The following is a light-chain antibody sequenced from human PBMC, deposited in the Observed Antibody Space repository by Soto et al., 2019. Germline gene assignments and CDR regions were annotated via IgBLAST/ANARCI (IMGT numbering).Light chain of an antibody. CDR3: QQSYSTPHT. CDR1: QSISSY. CDR2: AAS. V-gene: IGKV1-39*01. J-gene: IGKJ2*01. Sequence: DIQMTQSPSSLSASVGDRVTITCRASQSISSYLNWYQQKPGKAPKLLIYAASSLQSGVPSRFSGTVSGTDFTLTISSLQPEDCATYYCQQSYSTPHTFGQGTKLEIK.